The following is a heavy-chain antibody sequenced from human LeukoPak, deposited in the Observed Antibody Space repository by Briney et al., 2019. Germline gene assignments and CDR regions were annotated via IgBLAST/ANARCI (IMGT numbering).Heavy chain of an antibody. CDR1: GGSFRGYY. CDR3: AREYSGYDTTPFDY. V-gene: IGHV4-34*01. Sequence: SETLSLTCAVYGGSFRGYYWSWIRQPPGKGLEWIGEINHSGSTNYNPSLESRVTIPVDTSKNQFSLKLSSVTAADTAVYYCAREYSGYDTTPFDYWGQGTLVTVSS. J-gene: IGHJ4*02. CDR2: INHSGST. D-gene: IGHD5-12*01.